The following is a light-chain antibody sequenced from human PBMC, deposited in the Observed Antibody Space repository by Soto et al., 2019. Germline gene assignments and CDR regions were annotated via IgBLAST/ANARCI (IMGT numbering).Light chain of an antibody. CDR3: QQYNNWPLYT. CDR2: FAS. J-gene: IGKJ2*01. CDR1: QSVSSN. V-gene: IGKV3-15*01. Sequence: EIVMTQSPATLSVSPGERVTLSCRASQSVSSNLVWYQHKPGQAPRLLIYFASTRATGIPARFSGSGSGTDFTLTISSLQSEDSAIYYCQQYNNWPLYTFGQGTKLEIK.